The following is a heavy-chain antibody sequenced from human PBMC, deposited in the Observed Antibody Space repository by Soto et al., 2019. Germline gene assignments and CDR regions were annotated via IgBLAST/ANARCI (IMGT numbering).Heavy chain of an antibody. J-gene: IGHJ6*02. CDR1: GGTFSSYT. CDR3: ARSDEPNISSGMDV. Sequence: QVQLVQSGAEVKKPGSSVKVSCKASGGTFSSYTISWVRQAPGQGLEWMGRIIPILGIANYAPKFQGRVTITADESTSTDYMQLSSLRSEDTAVYYCARSDEPNISSGMDVWGQGTTVTVSS. V-gene: IGHV1-69*02. CDR2: IIPILGIA.